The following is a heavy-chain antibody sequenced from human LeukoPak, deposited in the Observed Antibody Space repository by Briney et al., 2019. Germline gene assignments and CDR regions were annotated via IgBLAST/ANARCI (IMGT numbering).Heavy chain of an antibody. V-gene: IGHV3-30*03. Sequence: GRSLRLSCAASGFTFSSYGMHWVRQAPGKGLEWVAVISYDGSNKYYADSVKGRFTISRDNSKNTLYLQMNSLRAEDTAVYYCARELGSSWYFDYWGQGTLVTVSS. CDR1: GFTFSSYG. CDR3: ARELGSSWYFDY. D-gene: IGHD6-13*01. CDR2: ISYDGSNK. J-gene: IGHJ4*02.